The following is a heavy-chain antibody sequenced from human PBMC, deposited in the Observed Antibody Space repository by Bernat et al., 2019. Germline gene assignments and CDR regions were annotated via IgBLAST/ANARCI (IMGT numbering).Heavy chain of an antibody. Sequence: QLQLQESGPGLVKPSETLSLTCTVSGGSISSSSYYWGWIRQPPGKGLEWIGYIYYSGSTYYNPSLKSRVTISVDTSKNQFSLKLSSVTAADTAVYYCARVQQFSLDYWGQGTLVTVSS. D-gene: IGHD6-13*01. V-gene: IGHV4-30-4*08. CDR1: GGSISSSSYY. CDR2: IYYSGST. J-gene: IGHJ4*02. CDR3: ARVQQFSLDY.